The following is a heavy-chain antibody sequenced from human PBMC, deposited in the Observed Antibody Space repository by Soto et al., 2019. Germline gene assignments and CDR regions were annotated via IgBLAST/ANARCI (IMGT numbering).Heavy chain of an antibody. CDR1: GGSISGGGYY. Sequence: QVQLQESGPGLVKPSQTLSLTCTVSGGSISGGGYYWSWIRPHPGKGREWIGYIYYSGSTYYNPSLKSRVTISIDTSKNLFSLKLSSVTAADTAVYYCARDRTIFDRRYFDYWGQGTLVTVSS. D-gene: IGHD1-1*01. CDR3: ARDRTIFDRRYFDY. CDR2: IYYSGST. V-gene: IGHV4-31*03. J-gene: IGHJ4*02.